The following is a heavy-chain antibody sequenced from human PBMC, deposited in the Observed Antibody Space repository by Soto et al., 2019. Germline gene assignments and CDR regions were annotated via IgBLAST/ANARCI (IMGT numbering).Heavy chain of an antibody. CDR2: IIPIFGTA. Sequence: QVQLVQSGAEVKKPGSSVKVSCKASGGTFSSYAISWVRQAPGQGLEWMGGIIPIFGTANYAQKFQGRVTITADESTSTAYMELSSLRSEDTAVYYCARDLLSPYYYGSGSYRGGMDVWGQGTTVTVSS. CDR1: GGTFSSYA. V-gene: IGHV1-69*01. CDR3: ARDLLSPYYYGSGSYRGGMDV. D-gene: IGHD3-10*01. J-gene: IGHJ6*02.